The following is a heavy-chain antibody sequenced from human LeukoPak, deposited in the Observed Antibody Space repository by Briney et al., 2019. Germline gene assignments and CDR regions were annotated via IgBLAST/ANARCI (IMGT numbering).Heavy chain of an antibody. CDR3: AREQWLAPAGFDP. J-gene: IGHJ5*02. Sequence: PGGSLRLSCAASGFTFSSYSMNWVRQAPGKGLEWVSSISSSSSYIYYADSVKGQFTISRDNAKNSLYLQMNSLRAEDTAVYYCAREQWLAPAGFDPWGQGTLVTVSS. CDR1: GFTFSSYS. V-gene: IGHV3-21*01. CDR2: ISSSSSYI. D-gene: IGHD6-19*01.